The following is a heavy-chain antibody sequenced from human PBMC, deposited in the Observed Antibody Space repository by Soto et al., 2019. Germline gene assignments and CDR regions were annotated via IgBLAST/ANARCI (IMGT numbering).Heavy chain of an antibody. CDR1: GYSFTSYW. CDR2: IYPGDSDT. V-gene: IGHV5-51*01. D-gene: IGHD6-13*01. CDR3: ARRYSSSWYSYYYYGMGV. J-gene: IGHJ6*02. Sequence: PGESLKISCKGSGYSFTSYWIGWVRQMPGKGLEWMGIIYPGDSDTRYSPSFQGQVTISADKSISTAYLQWSSLKASDTAMYYCARRYSSSWYSYYYYGMGVWGQGTTVTVSS.